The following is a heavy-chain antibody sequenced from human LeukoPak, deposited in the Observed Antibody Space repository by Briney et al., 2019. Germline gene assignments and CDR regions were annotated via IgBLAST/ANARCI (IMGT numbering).Heavy chain of an antibody. CDR2: ISGSGGST. D-gene: IGHD2-2*01. CDR3: AKSDYAPIVVVPAALDY. V-gene: IGHV3-23*01. Sequence: GGSLRLSCAASGFTFSSYAMSWVRQAPGKGLEWVSAISGSGGSTYHADSVKGRFTISRDNSKNTLYLQMNSLRAEDTAVYYCAKSDYAPIVVVPAALDYWGQGTLVTVSS. J-gene: IGHJ4*02. CDR1: GFTFSSYA.